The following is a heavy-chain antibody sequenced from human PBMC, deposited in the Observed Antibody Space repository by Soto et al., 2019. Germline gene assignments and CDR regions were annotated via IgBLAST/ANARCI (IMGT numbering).Heavy chain of an antibody. CDR2: ISGYNGDT. D-gene: IGHD2-8*01. V-gene: IGHV1-18*01. CDR3: AKNGQPPYYFYGMDV. J-gene: IGHJ6*02. Sequence: QGQLVQSGVEVKKPGASVKVSCKASGYTCSRYGISWVRQAPGQGLEWMGWISGYNGDTNYAQKFQGRVTMTIDTSTKTAYMELRTLTSDDTAVYYCAKNGQPPYYFYGMDVWGQGTTVSVSS. CDR1: GYTCSRYG.